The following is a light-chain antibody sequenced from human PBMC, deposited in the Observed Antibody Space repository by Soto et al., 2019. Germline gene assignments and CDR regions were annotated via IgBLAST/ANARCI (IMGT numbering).Light chain of an antibody. CDR1: SSDVGGYNY. V-gene: IGLV2-14*01. CDR2: EVS. J-gene: IGLJ2*01. CDR3: SSYTSRNTLVV. Sequence: QSALTQPASVSESPGQSITISCTGTSSDVGGYNYVSWYQQHPGKAPKLMIYEVSNRPSGVSNRFSGSKSGNTASLTISGLQAEDEADYYCSSYTSRNTLVVFGGGTKVTVL.